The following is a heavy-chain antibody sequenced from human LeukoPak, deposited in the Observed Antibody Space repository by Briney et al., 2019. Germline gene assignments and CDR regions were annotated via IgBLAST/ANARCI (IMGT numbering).Heavy chain of an antibody. D-gene: IGHD2-15*01. V-gene: IGHV5-51*01. J-gene: IGHJ3*02. CDR3: ARLGQLGSPDAFDI. CDR1: GCSFTNYW. CDR2: IYHGESDT. Sequence: LGASLQISCKCAGCSFTNYWIGWGRQLPGKGADDMRIIYHGESDTRYSPSFQGKVTISADKSISTAYLQWSSLKASHTAMYYCARLGQLGSPDAFDIWGQGTMATVSS.